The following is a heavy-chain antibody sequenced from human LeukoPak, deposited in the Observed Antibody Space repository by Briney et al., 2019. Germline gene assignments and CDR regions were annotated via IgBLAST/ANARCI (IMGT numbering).Heavy chain of an antibody. Sequence: SETLSLTCTVSGGSITNYYWTWIRQPPGKGLEWIGHIYYSGSTNYNPSLKSRVSISVDTSKNQFSLKLSSVTAADTAVYYCARGNRYNWNQRFDYWGQGTLVTVSS. D-gene: IGHD1-20*01. CDR1: GGSITNYY. CDR3: ARGNRYNWNQRFDY. CDR2: IYYSGST. V-gene: IGHV4-59*12. J-gene: IGHJ4*02.